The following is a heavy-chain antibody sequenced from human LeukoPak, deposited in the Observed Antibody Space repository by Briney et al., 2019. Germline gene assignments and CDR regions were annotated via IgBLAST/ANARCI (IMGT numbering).Heavy chain of an antibody. CDR2: IGSDNKP. D-gene: IGHD2-21*02. CDR1: GFTFSAYA. Sequence: PGGSLRLSCEASGFTFSAYAMTWARQAPGQGLEWVSSIGSDNKPHYSESVKGRFAISRDNSKNTLSLQMNSLRAEDTALYYCARGFVLGAAKNYFDYWGQGALVTVSS. V-gene: IGHV3-23*05. CDR3: ARGFVLGAAKNYFDY. J-gene: IGHJ4*02.